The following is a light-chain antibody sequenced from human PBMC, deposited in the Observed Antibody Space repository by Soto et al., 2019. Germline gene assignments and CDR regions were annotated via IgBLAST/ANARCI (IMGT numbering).Light chain of an antibody. CDR1: QDIRID. Sequence: DIQMTQSPSSLSASVGDRVTITCRASQDIRIDLAWYKQKPGKAPLRLIYAASNLQSGVPSRFSGSGSGTEFTLTISSLQPEDFATYYCLQHNNYPRTFGQGTKLEI. CDR2: AAS. V-gene: IGKV1-17*01. J-gene: IGKJ2*01. CDR3: LQHNNYPRT.